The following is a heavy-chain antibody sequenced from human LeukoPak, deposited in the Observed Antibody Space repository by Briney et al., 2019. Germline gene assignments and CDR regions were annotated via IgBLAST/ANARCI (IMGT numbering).Heavy chain of an antibody. CDR3: ARGVPYSSGHGDFDY. CDR1: GGTISSRGYY. Sequence: SETLSLTCTVSGGTISSRGYYWGWVRQPPGKGLEWIGSVYYSGGTYSNPSLKSRVTISVDTSTNQFSLKLSSVTAVDTAVYYCARGVPYSSGHGDFDYWGQGTLVTVSS. CDR2: VYYSGGT. V-gene: IGHV4-39*01. J-gene: IGHJ4*02. D-gene: IGHD6-19*01.